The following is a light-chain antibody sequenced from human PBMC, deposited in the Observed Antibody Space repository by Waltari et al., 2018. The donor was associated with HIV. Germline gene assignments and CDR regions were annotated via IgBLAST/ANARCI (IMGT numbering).Light chain of an antibody. J-gene: IGLJ3*02. Sequence: QSALTQPASVSGSPGQSIPIPCTGTSSAVGRYKYVSLYQQHPDKAPKLMIYEVSNRPSGLSNRFSGSKSGNTASLSISGLQAEDEADYYCSSYTSSSWVFGGGTKLTVL. CDR2: EVS. CDR1: SSAVGRYKY. V-gene: IGLV2-14*01. CDR3: SSYTSSSWV.